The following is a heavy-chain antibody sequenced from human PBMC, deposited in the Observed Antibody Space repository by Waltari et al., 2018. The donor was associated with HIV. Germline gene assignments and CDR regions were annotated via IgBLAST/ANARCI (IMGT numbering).Heavy chain of an antibody. CDR1: GDTFRSYA. J-gene: IGHJ4*02. CDR3: ARRLYSGYDQFYFDY. D-gene: IGHD5-12*01. Sequence: QVQLVQSGAEVKKPGSSVKVSCKASGDTFRSYAISWVRQAPGQGLEWMGGIIPLFGTSNYAQKFQGRVTITADKSTTTSYMELSSLRSEDTAVYYCARRLYSGYDQFYFDYWGQGTLVTVSS. V-gene: IGHV1-69*06. CDR2: IIPLFGTS.